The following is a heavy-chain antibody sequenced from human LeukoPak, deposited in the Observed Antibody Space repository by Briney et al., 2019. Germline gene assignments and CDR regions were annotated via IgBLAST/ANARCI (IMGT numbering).Heavy chain of an antibody. Sequence: GESLKISCKGSGYSFTSYWIGWVRPMPGKGLEWMGIIYPGDSDTRYSPSFQGQVTISADKSISTAYLQWSSLKASDTAMYYCARSVYSSSWAGYYYGMDVWGQGTTVTVSS. CDR1: GYSFTSYW. CDR2: IYPGDSDT. V-gene: IGHV5-51*01. CDR3: ARSVYSSSWAGYYYGMDV. D-gene: IGHD6-13*01. J-gene: IGHJ6*02.